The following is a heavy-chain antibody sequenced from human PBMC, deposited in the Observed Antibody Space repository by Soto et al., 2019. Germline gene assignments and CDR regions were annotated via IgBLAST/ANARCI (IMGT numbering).Heavy chain of an antibody. V-gene: IGHV3-30-3*01. Sequence: QVQLVESGGGVVQPGRSLKLSCAASGFTFSNYAMHWVRQAPGKGLEWVAVISYDGNNKYYADSVKGLFTISRDNSRNTLYLQMNTLRAEDTAVYYCARDKFSGGYYYFDDWGQGTLVTVSS. J-gene: IGHJ4*02. CDR3: ARDKFSGGYYYFDD. CDR2: ISYDGNNK. CDR1: GFTFSNYA. D-gene: IGHD3-22*01.